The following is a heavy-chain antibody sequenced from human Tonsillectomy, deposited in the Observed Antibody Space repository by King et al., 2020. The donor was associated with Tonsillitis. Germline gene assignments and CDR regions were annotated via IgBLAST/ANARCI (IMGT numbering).Heavy chain of an antibody. CDR2: IDPSDSST. Sequence: QLVQSGAEVKKPGASVKVSCKASGYTFSSYNINWVRQAPGQGLEWMGIIDPSDSSTSYAQKFQGRVSVTRDTSTSTVYMELSSLRSEDTAMYYCARDPYYSGSGGDYWGQGTLVTVSS. CDR1: GYTFSSYN. J-gene: IGHJ4*02. D-gene: IGHD3-10*01. CDR3: ARDPYYSGSGGDY. V-gene: IGHV1-46*01.